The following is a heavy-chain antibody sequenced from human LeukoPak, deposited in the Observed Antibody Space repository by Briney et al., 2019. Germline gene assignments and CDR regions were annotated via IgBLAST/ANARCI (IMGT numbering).Heavy chain of an antibody. CDR1: GFTFSSYW. D-gene: IGHD2-15*01. CDR2: IKQDGSEK. J-gene: IGHJ4*02. V-gene: IGHV3-7*01. CDR3: ARWRNYCSGGSCYTGPFDY. Sequence: PGGSLRLSCAASGFTFSSYWMSWVRQAPGKGLEWVANIKQDGSEKYYVDSVKGRFTISSDNAKNSLYLQMNSLRAEDTAVYYCARWRNYCSGGSCYTGPFDYWGQGTLVTVSS.